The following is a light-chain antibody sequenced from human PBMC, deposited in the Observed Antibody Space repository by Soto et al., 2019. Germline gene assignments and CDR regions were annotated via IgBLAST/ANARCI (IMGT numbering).Light chain of an antibody. J-gene: IGKJ2*03. CDR1: QSVTTN. V-gene: IGKV3-15*01. CDR2: GAS. Sequence: RVMTQSPATLPVSPGERATLSCRASQSVTTNLAWYQQKPGQAPRLLIYGASTRATGVPARFSGSGSGTESTLTISSLQSEDFAVYYCQQYNNWPTSFGQGTKLEIK. CDR3: QQYNNWPTS.